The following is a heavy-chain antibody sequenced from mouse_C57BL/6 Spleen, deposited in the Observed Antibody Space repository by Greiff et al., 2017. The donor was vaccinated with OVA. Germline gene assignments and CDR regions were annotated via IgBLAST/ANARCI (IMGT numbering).Heavy chain of an antibody. CDR3: ARGDSSGYLYAMDY. J-gene: IGHJ4*01. D-gene: IGHD3-2*02. Sequence: QVQLQQPGTELVKPGASVKLSCKASGYTFTSYWMHWVKQRPGQGLEWIGYINPSNGGTNYNEKFKSKATLTVDKSSSTAYMQLSRLTSEDSAVYYCARGDSSGYLYAMDYWGQGTSVTVSS. CDR2: INPSNGGT. V-gene: IGHV1-53*01. CDR1: GYTFTSYW.